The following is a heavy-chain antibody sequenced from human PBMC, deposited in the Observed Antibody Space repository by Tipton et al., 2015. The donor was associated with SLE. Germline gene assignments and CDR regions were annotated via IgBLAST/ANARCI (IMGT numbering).Heavy chain of an antibody. J-gene: IGHJ4*02. CDR1: GGSFSGYY. CDR2: INHSGST. V-gene: IGHV4-34*01. D-gene: IGHD6-19*01. Sequence: TLSLTCAVYGGSFSGYYWSWIRQPPGKGLEWIGEINHSGSTNYNPSLKSRVTISVDTSKNQFSLKLSSVTAADTAVYYCARRAVALNPFVYWGQGTLVTVSS. CDR3: ARRAVALNPFVY.